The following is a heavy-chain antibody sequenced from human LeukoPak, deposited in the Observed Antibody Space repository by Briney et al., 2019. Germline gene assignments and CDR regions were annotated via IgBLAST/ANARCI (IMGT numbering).Heavy chain of an antibody. J-gene: IGHJ4*02. Sequence: SQTLSLTCTVSGGSISSGDYYWSWIRQPPGKGLEWIGYIYYSGSTYYNPSLKSRVTISVDTSKNQFSLKLSSVTAADTAVYYCASETSSGWSQSVHYWGQGTLVIVSS. CDR2: IYYSGST. D-gene: IGHD6-19*01. V-gene: IGHV4-30-4*08. CDR3: ASETSSGWSQSVHY. CDR1: GGSISSGDYY.